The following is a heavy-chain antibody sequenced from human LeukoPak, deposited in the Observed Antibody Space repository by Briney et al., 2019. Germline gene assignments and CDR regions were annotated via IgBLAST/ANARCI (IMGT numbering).Heavy chain of an antibody. CDR2: IYHNGNT. CDR3: ARQPLYDTSGYGQFDY. V-gene: IGHV4-34*01. D-gene: IGHD3-22*01. Sequence: SETLSLTCAVYGGSFSGYYWSWIRQPPGKGLEWIGEIYHNGNTNYNPSLKSRVTISVDTSKNQFSLRLSSVTAADTALDYCARQPLYDTSGYGQFDYWGQGTLVTVSS. CDR1: GGSFSGYY. J-gene: IGHJ4*02.